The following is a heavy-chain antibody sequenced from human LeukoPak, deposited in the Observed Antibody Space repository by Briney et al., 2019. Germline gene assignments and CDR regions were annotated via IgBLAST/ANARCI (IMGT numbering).Heavy chain of an antibody. V-gene: IGHV3-21*01. CDR2: ISSSSSYI. CDR1: GFTFSSYS. D-gene: IGHD4-17*01. Sequence: GGSVRLSCAASGFTFSSYSMTWVRQAPGKGLEWVSSISSSSSYIYYADSVKGRFTISRDNAKNSLYLQMNSLRAEDTAVYYCARDSEGDYAPEGYFDYWGQGTLVTVSS. CDR3: ARDSEGDYAPEGYFDY. J-gene: IGHJ4*02.